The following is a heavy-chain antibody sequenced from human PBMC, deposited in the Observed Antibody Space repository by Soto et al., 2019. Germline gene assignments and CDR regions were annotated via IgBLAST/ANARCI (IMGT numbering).Heavy chain of an antibody. D-gene: IGHD2-15*01. J-gene: IGHJ4*02. V-gene: IGHV3-23*01. CDR2: ISGSGGST. CDR1: GFTFSSYA. CDR3: AKSKAPGCSGGSCYFFFGYTPELDY. Sequence: EVQLLESGGGLVQPGGSLRLSCAASGFTFSSYAMSWVRQAPGKGLEWVSAISGSGGSTYYADSVKGRFTISRDNSTNTLYLQMNSLRAEDTAVYYCAKSKAPGCSGGSCYFFFGYTPELDYWGQGTLVTVSS.